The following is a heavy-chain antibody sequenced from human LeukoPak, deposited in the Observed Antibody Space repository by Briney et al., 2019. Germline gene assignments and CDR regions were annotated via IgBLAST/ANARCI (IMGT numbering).Heavy chain of an antibody. J-gene: IGHJ4*02. Sequence: SETLSLTCTVSGGSISSSSYYWGWIRQPPGKGLEWIGSIYYSGSTYYNPSLKSRVTISVDTSKNQFPLKLSSVTAADTAVYYCARDRYYYDSSGYYFDYWGQGTLVTVSS. CDR3: ARDRYYYDSSGYYFDY. CDR1: GGSISSSSYY. V-gene: IGHV4-39*06. D-gene: IGHD3-22*01. CDR2: IYYSGST.